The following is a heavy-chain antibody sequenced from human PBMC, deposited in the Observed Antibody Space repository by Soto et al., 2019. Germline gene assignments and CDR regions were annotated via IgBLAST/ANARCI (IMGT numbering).Heavy chain of an antibody. J-gene: IGHJ6*02. CDR3: TTDFFGAVAGTDYYYYGMDV. Sequence: PGGSLRLSCAASGFTFSNAWMSWVRQAPGKGLEWVGRIKSKTDGGTTDYAAPVKGRFTISRDDSKNTLYLQMNSLKTEDTAVYYCTTDFFGAVAGTDYYYYGMDVWGQGTTVTVS. CDR1: GFTFSNAW. D-gene: IGHD6-19*01. V-gene: IGHV3-15*01. CDR2: IKSKTDGGTT.